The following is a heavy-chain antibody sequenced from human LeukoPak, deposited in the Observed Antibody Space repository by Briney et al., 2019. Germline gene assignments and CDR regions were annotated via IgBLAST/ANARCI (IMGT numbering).Heavy chain of an antibody. CDR1: GYSISSGYY. CDR2: IYHSGST. J-gene: IGHJ4*02. CDR3: ARKNWGSRYFDY. Sequence: SETLSLTCTVSGYSISSGYYWGWIRQPPGKGLEWIGSIYHSGSTYYNPSLKNRVTISVDTSKNQFSLKLSSVTAADTAVYYCARKNWGSRYFDYWGQGTLVTVSS. D-gene: IGHD7-27*01. V-gene: IGHV4-38-2*02.